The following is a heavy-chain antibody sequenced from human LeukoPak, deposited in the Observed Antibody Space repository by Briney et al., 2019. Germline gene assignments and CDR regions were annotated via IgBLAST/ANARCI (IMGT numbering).Heavy chain of an antibody. CDR1: GFTFKNYE. CDR3: ARGPSVGSGWSPDY. J-gene: IGHJ4*02. Sequence: GGSLRLSCAASGFTFKNYEMNWVRQAPGKGLEWVSYISSSGSPIYYADSVKGRFTISRDNAKNSLYLQMNSLRAEDTAVYYCARGPSVGSGWSPDYWGQGTLVTFSS. D-gene: IGHD6-19*01. CDR2: ISSSGSPI. V-gene: IGHV3-48*03.